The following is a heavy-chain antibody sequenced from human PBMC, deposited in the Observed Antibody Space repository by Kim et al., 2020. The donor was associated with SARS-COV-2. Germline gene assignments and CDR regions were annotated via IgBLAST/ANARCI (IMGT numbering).Heavy chain of an antibody. V-gene: IGHV4-39*01. D-gene: IGHD3-22*01. CDR1: GGSISSSSYY. CDR3: ASDSSGYYYFDY. J-gene: IGHJ4*02. Sequence: SETMSLTCTVSGGSISSSSYYWGWIRQPPGKGLEWIGSIYYSGSTYYNPSLKSRVTISVDTSKNQFSLKLSSVTAADTAVYYCASDSSGYYYFDYWGQGTLVTVSS. CDR2: IYYSGST.